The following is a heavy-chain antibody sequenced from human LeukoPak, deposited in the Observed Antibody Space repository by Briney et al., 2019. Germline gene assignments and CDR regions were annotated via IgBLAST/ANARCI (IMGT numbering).Heavy chain of an antibody. J-gene: IGHJ5*02. CDR1: GYRFRGNY. D-gene: IGHD3-9*01. CDR2: INPNSGDT. CDR3: ARAREVTGLTP. Sequence: ASVKVSCKASGYRFRGNYIHWVRQAPGQGLEWMAWINPNSGDTNYAQKFQGRVTVTRDTSISTAYMELTRLTYDDTAIYYCARAREVTGLTPWGQGTLVTVSS. V-gene: IGHV1-2*02.